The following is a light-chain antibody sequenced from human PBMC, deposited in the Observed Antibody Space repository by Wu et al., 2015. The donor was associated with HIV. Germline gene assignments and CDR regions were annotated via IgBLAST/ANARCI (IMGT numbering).Light chain of an antibody. CDR1: QIISNNY. CDR2: DAS. J-gene: IGKJ2*03. CDR3: QQYGSSFS. Sequence: EIVLTQSPATLSLSPGERATLSCGASQIISNNYLAWYQQKPGLAPRLLIYDASNRAIGIPDRFSGSGSGTDFTLTISRLEPEDFAMYYCQQYGSSFSFGQGTKLEIK. V-gene: IGKV3D-20*01.